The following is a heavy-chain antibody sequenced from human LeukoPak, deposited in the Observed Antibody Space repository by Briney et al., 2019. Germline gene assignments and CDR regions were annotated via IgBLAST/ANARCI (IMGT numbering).Heavy chain of an antibody. D-gene: IGHD2-8*02. J-gene: IGHJ4*02. CDR2: ISTKRGNT. CDR3: ARDVMYAFDY. Sequence: ASVNVSFKSFVYTFTSHGISWMRQAPGQGLEWMGWISTKRGNTNYAQKLQGRVTLTTETSTSTAYMELRSLRSDDTAVYYCARDVMYAFDYWGLGTLVTVSS. CDR1: VYTFTSHG. V-gene: IGHV1-18*01.